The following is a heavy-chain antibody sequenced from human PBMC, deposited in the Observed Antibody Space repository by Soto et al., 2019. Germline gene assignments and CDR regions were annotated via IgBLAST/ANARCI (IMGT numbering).Heavy chain of an antibody. CDR3: ARGLYSGYNY. CDR1: GYTFTSYD. CDR2: MNPNSGNS. J-gene: IGHJ4*02. Sequence: GASVKVSCKASGYTFTSYDINWVRQAAGQGLEWMGWMNPNSGNSGYAQKFQGRVTMTRNTFTNTAYMELSSLTSEDTAVYYCARGLYSGYNYWGQGTLVTVS. D-gene: IGHD5-12*01. V-gene: IGHV1-8*01.